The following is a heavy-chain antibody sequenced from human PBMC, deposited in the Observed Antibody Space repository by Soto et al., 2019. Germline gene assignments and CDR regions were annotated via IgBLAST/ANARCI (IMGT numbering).Heavy chain of an antibody. D-gene: IGHD3-10*01. CDR3: ARYYGSGSYGYYYYGMDV. V-gene: IGHV4-59*01. CDR2: IYYSGST. Sequence: PSETLSLTCTVSGGSISSYYWSWIRQPPGKGLEWIGYIYYSGSTNYNPSLKSRVTISVDTSKNQFSLKLSSVTAADTAVYYCARYYGSGSYGYYYYGMDVWGQGTTVT. J-gene: IGHJ6*02. CDR1: GGSISSYY.